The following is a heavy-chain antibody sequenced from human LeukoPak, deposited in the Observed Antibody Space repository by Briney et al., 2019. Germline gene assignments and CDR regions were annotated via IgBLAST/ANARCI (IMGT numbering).Heavy chain of an antibody. CDR2: IYYSGST. J-gene: IGHJ6*02. CDR3: ARDLREYDMDV. Sequence: SETLSLTCTVSGGSISSYYWSWIRQPPGKGLEWIGYIYYSGSTNYNPSLKSRVTISVDTSKNQFSLKLSSVTAADTAVYYCARDLREYDMDVWGQGTTVTVSS. CDR1: GGSISSYY. V-gene: IGHV4-59*01.